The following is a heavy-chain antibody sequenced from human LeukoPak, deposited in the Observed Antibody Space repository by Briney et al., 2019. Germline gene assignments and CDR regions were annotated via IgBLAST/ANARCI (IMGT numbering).Heavy chain of an antibody. CDR1: GGSISSYY. J-gene: IGHJ4*02. CDR2: IYYSGST. CDR3: ASAPYSSSSVDY. Sequence: SETLSLTCTVSGGSISSYYWSWIRQPPGKGLEWIGYIYYSGSTNYNPSLKSRVTISVDTSKNQFSLKLSSVSAADTAVYYCASAPYSSSSVDYWGQGTLVTVSS. D-gene: IGHD6-6*01. V-gene: IGHV4-59*12.